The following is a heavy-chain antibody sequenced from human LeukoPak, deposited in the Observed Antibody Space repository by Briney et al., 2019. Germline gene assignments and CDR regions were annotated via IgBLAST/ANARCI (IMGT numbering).Heavy chain of an antibody. CDR1: GFTFSSYG. CDR3: AKDAWDYLDI. J-gene: IGHJ3*02. Sequence: GGSLRLSCAASGFTFSSYGMSWVRQAPGKGLEWVSAISGSGSSTYYADSVKGRFTISRDNSKNALYLQMNSLRAEDTAVYYCAKDAWDYLDIWGQGTMVTVSS. V-gene: IGHV3-23*01. CDR2: ISGSGSST. D-gene: IGHD1-7*01.